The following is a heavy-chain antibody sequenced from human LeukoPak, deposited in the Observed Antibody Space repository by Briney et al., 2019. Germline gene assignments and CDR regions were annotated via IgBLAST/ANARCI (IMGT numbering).Heavy chain of an antibody. V-gene: IGHV3-23*01. CDR1: GFTLSSYA. CDR2: ISGSGGST. D-gene: IGHD3-9*01. CDR3: AKVSSLRYFDWLSSNWFDP. Sequence: GGSLRLSCAASGFTLSSYAMSWVRQAPGKGLEWVSAISGSGGSTYYADSVKGRFTISRDNSKNTLYLQMNSLRAEDTAVYYCAKVSSLRYFDWLSSNWFDPWGQGTLVTVSS. J-gene: IGHJ5*02.